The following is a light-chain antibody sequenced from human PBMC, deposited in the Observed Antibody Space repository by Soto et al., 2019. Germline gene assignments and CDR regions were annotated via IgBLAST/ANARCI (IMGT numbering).Light chain of an antibody. CDR1: QDIYTY. J-gene: IGKJ1*01. V-gene: IGKV1-5*01. CDR3: QYYTLSSGP. Sequence: DVPMTQSPSTLSATVGDRVTISCRASQDIYTYVAWYRRKPGKSPELLISGASTLESGVPPRFIGSGSGSEFTLTIASLQPEDFATYYCQYYTLSSGPFGQGTKVE. CDR2: GAS.